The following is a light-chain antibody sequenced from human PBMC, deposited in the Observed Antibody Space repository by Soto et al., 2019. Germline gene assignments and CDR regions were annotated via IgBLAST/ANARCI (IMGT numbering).Light chain of an antibody. Sequence: DIQMTQSPSSLSASVGDRVTMTCRASQGIYNFLAWYQQKPGKVPELLIYGASTLQSGVPSRFSGSGSGTDFTLTISNLQPEDVATYYCQEYSYTPWAFGQGTKVEIK. J-gene: IGKJ1*01. CDR3: QEYSYTPWA. V-gene: IGKV1-27*01. CDR2: GAS. CDR1: QGIYNF.